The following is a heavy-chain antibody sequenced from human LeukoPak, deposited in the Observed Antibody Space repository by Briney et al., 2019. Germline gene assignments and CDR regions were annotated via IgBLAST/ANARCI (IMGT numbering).Heavy chain of an antibody. J-gene: IGHJ6*02. V-gene: IGHV5-51*01. Sequence: GDSLKISCQGSGYSFATYWISWVRQVPGKGLEWMGIIYPDDSKTKYSPSFQGQVTISTDKSITTAYLQWNRLRASDTAIYYCARGSGTYWDDYYYAMDVWGQGTTVTVSS. CDR2: IYPDDSKT. D-gene: IGHD1-26*01. CDR3: ARGSGTYWDDYYYAMDV. CDR1: GYSFATYW.